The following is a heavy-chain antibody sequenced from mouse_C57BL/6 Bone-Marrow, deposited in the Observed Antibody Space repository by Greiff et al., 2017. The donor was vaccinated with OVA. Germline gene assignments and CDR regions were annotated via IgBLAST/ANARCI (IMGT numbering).Heavy chain of an antibody. J-gene: IGHJ2*01. CDR3: ERELTGTLNDY. Sequence: QVQLKQSGAELAKPGASVKLSCKASGYTFTSYWMHWVKQRPGQGLEWIGYINPSSGYTKYNQKFKDKATLTADKSSSTAYMQLSSLTYEDSAVYYCERELTGTLNDYWGQGTTLTVSS. CDR1: GYTFTSYW. V-gene: IGHV1-7*01. D-gene: IGHD4-1*01. CDR2: INPSSGYT.